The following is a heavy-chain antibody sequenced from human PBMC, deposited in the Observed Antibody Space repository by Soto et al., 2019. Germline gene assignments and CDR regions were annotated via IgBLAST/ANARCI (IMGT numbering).Heavy chain of an antibody. D-gene: IGHD6-13*01. V-gene: IGHV3-23*01. J-gene: IGHJ4*02. Sequence: PGGSLRLSCETSGFTFSNYAVTWVRQAPGQGLEWVSTISGSGGSTYYADSVKGRFTISRDNSKNTLYLQMNSLRAEDTAVYYCAKDQGSSWYEIDYWGQGTQVTVSS. CDR1: GFTFSNYA. CDR2: ISGSGGST. CDR3: AKDQGSSWYEIDY.